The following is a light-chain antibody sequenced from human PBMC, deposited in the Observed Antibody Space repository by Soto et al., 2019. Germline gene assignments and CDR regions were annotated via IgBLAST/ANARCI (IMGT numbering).Light chain of an antibody. V-gene: IGKV1-5*01. CDR1: QSISSW. CDR3: QQYNSYSYT. CDR2: DAS. Sequence: DIQVTHSPSTLSASVGDRVTITCRPSQSISSWLAWYQQKPGKAPNLLIYDASTLEPGVPSRFSASGSGTRFTLTISSLQPDDFATYYCQQYNSYSYTFGQGTKVDIK. J-gene: IGKJ2*01.